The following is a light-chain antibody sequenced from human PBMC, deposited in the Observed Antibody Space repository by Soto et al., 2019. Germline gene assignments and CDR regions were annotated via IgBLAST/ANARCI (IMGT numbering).Light chain of an antibody. CDR1: QSISNW. CDR3: QQYNSDPYT. CDR2: DSS. V-gene: IGKV1-5*01. Sequence: DIRMTQSPSTLSASVGDTVTISCRASQSISNWVAWYQRKPGRAPKLLISDSSNLEAGVPPRFSGTGSGTQYTLIISGLQPDDSATYYCQQYNSDPYTFGQGTKLQI. J-gene: IGKJ2*01.